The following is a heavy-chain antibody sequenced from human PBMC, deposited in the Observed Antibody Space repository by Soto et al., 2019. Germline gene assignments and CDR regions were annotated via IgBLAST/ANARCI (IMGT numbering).Heavy chain of an antibody. CDR1: GFTFSGSA. Sequence: EVQLVESGGGLVQPGGSLKLSCAASGFTFSGSAMHWVRQASGKGLEWVGRIRNKANSYATAYAASVKGRFTISRDDSKNTAYLQMNSLKTEDTAVYYCTSSALIDYYYYYGMDVWGQGTTVTVSS. CDR2: IRNKANSYAT. J-gene: IGHJ6*02. V-gene: IGHV3-73*02. D-gene: IGHD3-22*01. CDR3: TSSALIDYYYYYGMDV.